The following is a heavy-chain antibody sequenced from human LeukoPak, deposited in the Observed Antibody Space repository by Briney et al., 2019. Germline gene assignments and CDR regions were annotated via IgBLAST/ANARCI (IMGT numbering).Heavy chain of an antibody. Sequence: PSETLSLTCAVSGGSISSSNWWSWVRQPPGKGLEWIGEIYHSGSTNYNPSLKSRVTISVDKSKNQFSLKLSSVTAADTAVYYCARVQYYDILTGQFYYFDYWGQGTLVTVSS. V-gene: IGHV4-4*02. CDR2: IYHSGST. J-gene: IGHJ4*02. D-gene: IGHD3-9*01. CDR1: GGSISSSNW. CDR3: ARVQYYDILTGQFYYFDY.